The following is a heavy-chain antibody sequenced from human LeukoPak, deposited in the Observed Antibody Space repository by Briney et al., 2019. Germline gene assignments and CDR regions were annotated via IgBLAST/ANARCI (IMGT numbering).Heavy chain of an antibody. V-gene: IGHV4-39*01. J-gene: IGHJ6*03. CDR2: IYYSGST. CDR1: GGSISSSSYY. Sequence: PSETLSLTCSVSGGSISSSSYYWGWIRQPPGKGLEWIGNIYYSGSTYYNPSLKSRVTISVDTSKNQFSLKLSSVTAADTAVYYCARPDYYYYHMDVWGNGTTVTVSS. CDR3: ARPDYYYYHMDV.